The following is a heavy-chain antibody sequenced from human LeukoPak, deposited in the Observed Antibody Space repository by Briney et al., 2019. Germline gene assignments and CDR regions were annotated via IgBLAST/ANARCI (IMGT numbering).Heavy chain of an antibody. CDR1: GYTFTTYG. CDR2: ISGYDGNT. V-gene: IGHV1-18*01. J-gene: IGHJ4*02. CDR3: ARTVTTSSYYFDY. Sequence: ASVKVSCKTSGYTFTTYGVSWFRQAPGQGLEWMGWISGYDGNTNYAQKLRGRVTMTTDTSTSTAYMDLRSLRSDDTALYYCARTVTTSSYYFDYWGQGTLVTVSS. D-gene: IGHD4-17*01.